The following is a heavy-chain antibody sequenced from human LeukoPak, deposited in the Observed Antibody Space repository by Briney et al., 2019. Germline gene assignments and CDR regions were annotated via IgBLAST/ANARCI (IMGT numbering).Heavy chain of an antibody. CDR3: AKVGYYDFWSGYDYYYYMDV. CDR1: GFTFSSYA. Sequence: PGGSLRLSCAASGFTFSSYAMSWVRQAPGKGLEWVSAISGSGGSTYYAGSVKGRFTISRDNSKNTLYLQMNSLSAEDTAVYYCAKVGYYDFWSGYDYYYYMDVWGKGTTVTVSS. V-gene: IGHV3-23*01. J-gene: IGHJ6*03. D-gene: IGHD3-3*01. CDR2: ISGSGGST.